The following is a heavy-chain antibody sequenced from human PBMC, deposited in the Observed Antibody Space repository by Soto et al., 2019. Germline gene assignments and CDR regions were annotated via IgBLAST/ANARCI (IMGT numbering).Heavy chain of an antibody. J-gene: IGHJ3*02. D-gene: IGHD3-3*01. CDR1: GYPVTAYY. CDR3: ARGGGVGVAGSAAFDM. CDR2: INPATGAA. Sequence: QLHLVQSGAVVKKPGASVTVSCSASGYPVTAYYMHWVRQAPGRGLEWMGGINPATGAAKYTQTFQGRVPMTRETSTSTVFMELSGLTSEDTAVFYCARGGGVGVAGSAAFDMWGQGTLVTVSS. V-gene: IGHV1-2*02.